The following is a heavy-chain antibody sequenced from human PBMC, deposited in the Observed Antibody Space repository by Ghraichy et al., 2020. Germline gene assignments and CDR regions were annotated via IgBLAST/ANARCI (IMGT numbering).Heavy chain of an antibody. CDR3: AKDDEQWLVGRAAEYFQH. Sequence: LSLTCAASGFTFSSYAMSWVRQAPGKGLEWVSAISGSGGSTYYADSVKGRFTISRDNSKNTLYLQMNSLRAEDTAVYYCAKDDEQWLVGRAAEYFQHWGQGTLVTVSS. J-gene: IGHJ1*01. V-gene: IGHV3-23*01. D-gene: IGHD6-19*01. CDR2: ISGSGGST. CDR1: GFTFSSYA.